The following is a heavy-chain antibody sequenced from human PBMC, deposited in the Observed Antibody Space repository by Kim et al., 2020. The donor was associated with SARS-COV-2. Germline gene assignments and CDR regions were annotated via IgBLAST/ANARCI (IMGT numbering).Heavy chain of an antibody. CDR1: GFTFSSYD. CDR3: ARARRTSNDLDDYYDRSGAETGAFAI. J-gene: IGHJ3*02. D-gene: IGHD3-22*01. Sequence: GGSLRLSCAASGFTFSSYDMHWVRQATGKGLEWVSAIGTAGDTYYPGSVKGRFTISRENAKNSLYLQMNSLRAGETAVYYCARARRTSNDLDDYYDRSGAETGAFAIWGQWTMVTVSS. V-gene: IGHV3-13*04. CDR2: IGTAGDT.